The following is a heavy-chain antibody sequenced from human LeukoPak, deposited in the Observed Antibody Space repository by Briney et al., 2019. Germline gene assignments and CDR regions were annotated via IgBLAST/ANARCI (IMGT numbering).Heavy chain of an antibody. V-gene: IGHV3-74*01. J-gene: IGHJ4*02. CDR2: INSDGSSA. Sequence: GGSLRLSCAASGFTFDDYAMHWVRQAPGKGLVWVSHINSDGSSATYADSVKGRLTISRDNAKNTVYLQMNSLRDEDTAVYYCARGGVGCFDYWGQGALVTVSS. CDR1: GFTFDDYA. D-gene: IGHD6-19*01. CDR3: ARGGVGCFDY.